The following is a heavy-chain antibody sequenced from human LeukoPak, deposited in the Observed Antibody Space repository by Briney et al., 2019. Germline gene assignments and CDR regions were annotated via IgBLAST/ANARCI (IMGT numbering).Heavy chain of an antibody. D-gene: IGHD2-21*02. CDR2: ISSSSSYI. J-gene: IGHJ4*02. CDR3: AREDLVVTAISFDY. CDR1: GFTFSSYS. V-gene: IGHV3-21*01. Sequence: AGGSLRLSCAASGFTFSSYSMNWVRQAPGKGLEWVSSISSSSSYIYYADSVKGRFTISRDNAKNSLYLQMNSLRAEDTAVYYCAREDLVVTAISFDYWGQGTLVTVSS.